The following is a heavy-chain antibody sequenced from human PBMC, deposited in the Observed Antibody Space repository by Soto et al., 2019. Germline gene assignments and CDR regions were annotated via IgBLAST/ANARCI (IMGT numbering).Heavy chain of an antibody. V-gene: IGHV1-46*03. CDR3: ARDHSNRRSFDI. J-gene: IGHJ3*02. CDR1: GYTFTSYY. Sequence: GASVKVSCKASGYTFTSYYMHWVRQAPGQGLEWMGIINPSGGSTSYAQKFQGRVTMTRDTPTSTVYMELSSLRSEDTAVYYCARDHSNRRSFDIWGQGTMVTVSS. CDR2: INPSGGST. D-gene: IGHD7-27*01.